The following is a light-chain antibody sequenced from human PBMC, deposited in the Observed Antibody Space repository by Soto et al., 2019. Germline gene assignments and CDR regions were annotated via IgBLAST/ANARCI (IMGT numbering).Light chain of an antibody. CDR2: EVN. CDR3: CSYAGSDTWA. Sequence: QSALTQPASVSGSPGQSITISCAGTRSDVGNYNLVSWYQQHPGKAPKLMIYEVNKRPSGVSNRFSGSKSGNTASLTISGHQAEDEADYYCCSYAGSDTWAFGGGTKLTVL. V-gene: IGLV2-23*02. CDR1: RSDVGNYNL. J-gene: IGLJ3*02.